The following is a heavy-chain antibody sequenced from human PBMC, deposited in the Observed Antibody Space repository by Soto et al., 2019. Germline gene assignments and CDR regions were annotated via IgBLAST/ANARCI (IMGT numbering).Heavy chain of an antibody. CDR2: IIPIFGTS. J-gene: IGHJ6*02. Sequence: QVQLVQSGAEVKKPGSSVKVSCKASGGTLSNYALSWVRQAPGQGLEWVGGIIPIFGTSNYAQNFQGRVTITADESTSTDYMELSSLRSEDTAVYYCARGVRTGFYGMDVWGQGTTVTVSS. CDR3: ARGVRTGFYGMDV. D-gene: IGHD3-10*01. CDR1: GGTLSNYA. V-gene: IGHV1-69*01.